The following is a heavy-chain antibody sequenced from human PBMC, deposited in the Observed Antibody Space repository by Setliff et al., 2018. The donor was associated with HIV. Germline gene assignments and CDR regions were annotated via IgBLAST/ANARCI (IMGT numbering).Heavy chain of an antibody. D-gene: IGHD4-17*01. CDR1: GGSISDYY. Sequence: SETLSLTCTVSGGSISDYYWTWIRQPPGKGLEWIGYIYYSGNTNYNPSLKSRVTISLDTSKNRFSLKLISLTAADTAVYYCARRGDYGGMGYWSLGTLVTVS. J-gene: IGHJ4*02. CDR3: ARRGDYGGMGY. CDR2: IYYSGNT. V-gene: IGHV4-59*08.